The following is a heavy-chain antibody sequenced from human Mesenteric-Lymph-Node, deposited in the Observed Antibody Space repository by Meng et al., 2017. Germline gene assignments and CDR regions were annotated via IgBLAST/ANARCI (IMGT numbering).Heavy chain of an antibody. CDR1: GFTSGDYA. J-gene: IGHJ4*02. D-gene: IGHD3-22*01. V-gene: IGHV3-74*01. CDR2: INSDGSST. Sequence: GESLKISCTASGFTSGDYAMSWVRQAPGKGLVWVSRINSDGSSTTYADSVKGRFTISRDNTKNTLHLQMNSLRAEDTAVYYCARVPYYYDSSGTIAAYYFDYWGQGALVTVSS. CDR3: ARVPYYYDSSGTIAAYYFDY.